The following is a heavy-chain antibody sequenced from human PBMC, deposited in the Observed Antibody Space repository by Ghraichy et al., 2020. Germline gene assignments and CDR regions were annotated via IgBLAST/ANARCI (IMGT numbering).Heavy chain of an antibody. V-gene: IGHV3-21*01. J-gene: IGHJ6*02. D-gene: IGHD3-10*01. CDR2: ISSSSSYI. CDR3: ARLATMVRGAPYGMDV. CDR1: GFTFSSYS. Sequence: GGSLRLSCAASGFTFSSYSMNWVRQAPGKGLEWVSSISSSSSYIYYADSVKGRFTISRDNAKNSLYLQMNSLRAEDTAVYYCARLATMVRGAPYGMDVWGQGTTVTVSS.